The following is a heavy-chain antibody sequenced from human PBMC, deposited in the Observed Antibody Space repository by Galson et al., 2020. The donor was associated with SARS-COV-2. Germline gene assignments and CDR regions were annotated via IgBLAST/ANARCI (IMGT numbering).Heavy chain of an antibody. D-gene: IGHD3-22*01. J-gene: IGHJ4*02. V-gene: IGHV3-23*01. Sequence: GEYLKISCATYGFIFSNYAISWVRQAPGKGLEWVSTISGSGGTTFYADSVKGRFTISRDYSKNTLYLQMDSLRAEDTAVYYCAKTGGSFYDSTGFYVFDYWGQGALVTVSS. CDR2: ISGSGGTT. CDR3: AKTGGSFYDSTGFYVFDY. CDR1: GFIFSNYA.